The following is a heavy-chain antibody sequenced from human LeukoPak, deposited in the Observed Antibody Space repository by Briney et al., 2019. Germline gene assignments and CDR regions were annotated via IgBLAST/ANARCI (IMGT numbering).Heavy chain of an antibody. Sequence: GGSLRLSCAASGFKFSDHYIDWVRQAPGKGLEWVANIKHDGNEKYYADSVSGRLTISRDNAKNSLYLQMNSLRAEDTAVYYCASRGNWFDPWGQGTLVTVSS. D-gene: IGHD3-16*01. CDR1: GFKFSDHY. J-gene: IGHJ5*02. V-gene: IGHV3-7*01. CDR3: ASRGNWFDP. CDR2: IKHDGNEK.